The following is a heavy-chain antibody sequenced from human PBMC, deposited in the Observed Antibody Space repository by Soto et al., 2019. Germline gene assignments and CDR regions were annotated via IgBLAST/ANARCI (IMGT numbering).Heavy chain of an antibody. V-gene: IGHV3-30-3*01. CDR2: ISYDGSNK. Sequence: QVQLVESGGGVVQPVRSLRLSCAASGFTFSSYDMHWVRQAPGKGLEWVAVISYDGSNKYYADSVKGRFTISRDNSKNSLYLQMSSRIAENTAVYYCARDIGINRYYYHYVWGFDYWGQGTLVRVSS. J-gene: IGHJ4*02. CDR1: GFTFSSYD. CDR3: ARDIGINRYYYHYVWGFDY. D-gene: IGHD3-16*01.